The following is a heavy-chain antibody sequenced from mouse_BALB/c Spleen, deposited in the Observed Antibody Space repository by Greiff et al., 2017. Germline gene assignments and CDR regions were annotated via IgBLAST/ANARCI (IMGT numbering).Heavy chain of an antibody. CDR2: INPGSSTI. CDR3: ARENGAMDY. J-gene: IGHJ4*01. Sequence: EVKLVESGGGLVQPGGSLNLSCAASGFDFSRYWMSWARQAPGKGQEWIGEINPGSSTINYTPSLKDKFIISRDNAKNTLYLQMSKVRSEDTALYYCARENGAMDYWGQGTSVTVSS. CDR1: GFDFSRYW. V-gene: IGHV4-2*02.